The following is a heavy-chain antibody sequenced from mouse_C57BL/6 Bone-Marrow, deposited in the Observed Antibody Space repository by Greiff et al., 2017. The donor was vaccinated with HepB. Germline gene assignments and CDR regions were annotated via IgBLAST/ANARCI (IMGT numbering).Heavy chain of an antibody. CDR1: GYTFTDYY. Sequence: VQLQQSGPELVKPGASVKISCKASGYTFTDYYMNWVKQSHGKSLEWIGDINPNNGGTSYNGKFKGKATLTADKSSSTAYMQLSSLTSEDSAVYFCARLGLPPHYWGQGTTLTVSS. D-gene: IGHD2-14*01. V-gene: IGHV1-26*01. CDR3: ARLGLPPHY. J-gene: IGHJ2*01. CDR2: INPNNGGT.